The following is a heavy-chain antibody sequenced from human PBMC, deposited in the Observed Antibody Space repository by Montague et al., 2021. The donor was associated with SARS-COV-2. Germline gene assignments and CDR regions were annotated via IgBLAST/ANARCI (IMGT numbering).Heavy chain of an antibody. V-gene: IGHV3-21*01. J-gene: IGHJ4*02. Sequence: YLSLSFSASGFTFSSYSMNWVRQAPGKGLEWVSSISSSSSYIYYADSVKGRFTISRDNAKNSLYLQMNSLRAEDTAVYYCARDLSGYDIQRQYYFDYWGQGTLVTVSS. CDR2: ISSSSSYI. CDR1: GFTFSSYS. CDR3: ARDLSGYDIQRQYYFDY. D-gene: IGHD5-12*01.